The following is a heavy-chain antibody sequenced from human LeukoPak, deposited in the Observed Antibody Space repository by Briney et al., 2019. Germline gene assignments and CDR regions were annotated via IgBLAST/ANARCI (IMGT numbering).Heavy chain of an antibody. D-gene: IGHD3-3*01. CDR3: AKTLITIFGVVQYYFDY. J-gene: IGHJ4*02. CDR2: ISGSGGST. Sequence: PGGSLRLSCAASGFTFSSYAMNWVRQAPGKGLEWVSAISGSGGSTYYADSVKGRFTISRDNSKNTLYLQMNSLRAEDTAVYYCAKTLITIFGVVQYYFDYWGQGTLVTVSS. CDR1: GFTFSSYA. V-gene: IGHV3-23*01.